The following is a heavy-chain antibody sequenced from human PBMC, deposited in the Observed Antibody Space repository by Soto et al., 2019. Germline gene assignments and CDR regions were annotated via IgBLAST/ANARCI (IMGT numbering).Heavy chain of an antibody. Sequence: GESLKISCKGSGYSFTDYWIHWVRQMAGKGLEWMGRIDPDDSYTNYSPSFQGHVTISVDKSISTAYLQWSSLQASDTAIYYCARLPPPTYCSGSTCSGYWGQGTLVTVSS. CDR1: GYSFTDYW. V-gene: IGHV5-10-1*01. J-gene: IGHJ4*02. D-gene: IGHD2-15*01. CDR2: IDPDDSYT. CDR3: ARLPPPTYCSGSTCSGY.